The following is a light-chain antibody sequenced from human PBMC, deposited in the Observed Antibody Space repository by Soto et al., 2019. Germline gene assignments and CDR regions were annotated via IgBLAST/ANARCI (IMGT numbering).Light chain of an antibody. J-gene: IGKJ3*01. V-gene: IGKV3-11*01. CDR3: QQRANWPLT. CDR1: QSVSSS. CDR2: DAS. Sequence: EIVLTQSPATLSLSPGERATLSCRASQSVSSSLAWYQQKPGQAPRLLIYDASNRATSIPARFSGSGSGTDFSLTISSLEPEDFAVYYCQQRANWPLTFGPGTKVYIK.